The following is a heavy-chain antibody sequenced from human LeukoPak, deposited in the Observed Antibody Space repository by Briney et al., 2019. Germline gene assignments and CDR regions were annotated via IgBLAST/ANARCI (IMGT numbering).Heavy chain of an antibody. CDR3: ARDGRRGYSYGSTGFDS. Sequence: PSETLSLTCTVSGDSIRSHYWSWIRQPPGKGLEWIGYIYYGGSTNYNPSLESRVTISVDTSNNQFSLKLSSVTAADTAVYYCARDGRRGYSYGSTGFDSWGQGTLVIVSS. V-gene: IGHV4-59*11. CDR2: IYYGGST. D-gene: IGHD5-18*01. CDR1: GDSIRSHY. J-gene: IGHJ4*02.